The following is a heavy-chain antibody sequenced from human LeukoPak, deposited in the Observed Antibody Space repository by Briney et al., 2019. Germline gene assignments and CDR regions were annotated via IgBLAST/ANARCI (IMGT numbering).Heavy chain of an antibody. D-gene: IGHD6-25*01. CDR1: GFTFSIYS. CDR2: INSSISTI. J-gene: IGHJ4*02. CDR3: ARSHGFPVD. V-gene: IGHV3-48*04. Sequence: TGGTLRLSCTASGFTFSIYSMNWVRNAQRKGLVGVSYINSSISTIYYAHSVKGRFTIYRDTAKNSLYVHMQSLRAGDEAVYYCARSHGFPVDCGEGT.